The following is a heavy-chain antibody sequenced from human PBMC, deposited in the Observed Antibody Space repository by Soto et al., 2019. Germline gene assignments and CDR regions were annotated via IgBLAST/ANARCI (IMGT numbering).Heavy chain of an antibody. D-gene: IGHD6-13*01. CDR3: ARDRIAAAGTEWPDP. CDR2: IKQDGSEK. CDR1: GFTFSSYW. J-gene: IGHJ5*02. V-gene: IGHV3-7*03. Sequence: GGSLRLSCAASGFTFSSYWMSWVRQAPGKGLEWVANIKQDGSEKYYVDSVKGRFTISRDNAKNSLYLQMNSLRAEDTAVYYCARDRIAAAGTEWPDPWGQGTLVTVSS.